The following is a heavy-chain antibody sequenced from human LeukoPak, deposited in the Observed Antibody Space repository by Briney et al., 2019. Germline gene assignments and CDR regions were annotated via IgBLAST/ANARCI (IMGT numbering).Heavy chain of an antibody. Sequence: GESLKISCKGSGYSFTSYWIGWVRQMPGKGLEWMGIVYPGDSDTRYSPSFQGQVTISADKSISTAYLQWSSLKASDTAMYYCAKLFGVLRRSFDIWGQGTMVTVSS. CDR2: VYPGDSDT. V-gene: IGHV5-51*01. J-gene: IGHJ3*02. D-gene: IGHD2-8*01. CDR1: GYSFTSYW. CDR3: AKLFGVLRRSFDI.